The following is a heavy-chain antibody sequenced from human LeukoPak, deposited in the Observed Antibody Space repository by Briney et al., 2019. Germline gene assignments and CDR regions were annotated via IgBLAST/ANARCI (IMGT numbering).Heavy chain of an antibody. V-gene: IGHV1-18*01. Sequence: ASVKVSCKASGYTFTSYGISWVRQAPGQGLECMGWINPYNGNTNYAQKLQGRVTMTTDTSTGTAYMELRSLRSGDTAVYYCARELYGRFEHWGQGTLVTVSS. CDR2: INPYNGNT. CDR3: ARELYGRFEH. J-gene: IGHJ4*02. D-gene: IGHD2-2*02. CDR1: GYTFTSYG.